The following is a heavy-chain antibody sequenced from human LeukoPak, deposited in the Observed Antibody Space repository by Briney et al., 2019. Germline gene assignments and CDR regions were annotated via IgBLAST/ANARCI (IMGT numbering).Heavy chain of an antibody. CDR3: AKETMQPHTMVLRGYFKH. CDR1: GFTFSSYP. D-gene: IGHD4/OR15-4a*01. V-gene: IGHV3-30*02. J-gene: IGHJ1*01. Sequence: GESLRLSCAASGFTFSSYPMNWVRQAPGKGLEWVAFIHYDRSNEIYADSVKGRFTISRDNSKNTLYLQMNSLRTEDTAVYHCAKETMQPHTMVLRGYFKHWGQGTLVTVSS. CDR2: IHYDRSNE.